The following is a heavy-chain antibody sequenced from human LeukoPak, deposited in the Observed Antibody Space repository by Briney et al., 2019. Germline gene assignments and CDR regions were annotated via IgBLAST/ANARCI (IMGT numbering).Heavy chain of an antibody. CDR2: INHSGST. J-gene: IGHJ5*02. CDR1: GGSFSGYY. Sequence: SETLSLTCAVYGGSFSGYYWSWIRQPPGKGLEWIGEINHSGSTNYNPSLKSLVTISVDTSKNQFSLKLSSVTAADTAVYYCARQVVVVAAENWFDPWGQGTLVTVSS. V-gene: IGHV4-34*01. CDR3: ARQVVVVAAENWFDP. D-gene: IGHD2-15*01.